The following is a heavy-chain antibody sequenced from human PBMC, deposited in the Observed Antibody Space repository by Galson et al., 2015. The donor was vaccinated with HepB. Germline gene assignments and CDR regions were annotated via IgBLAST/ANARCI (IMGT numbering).Heavy chain of an antibody. CDR2: IRQDGSEK. V-gene: IGHV3-7*01. CDR1: GFIFSNNW. D-gene: IGHD2-15*01. Sequence: SLRLSCAVSGFIFSNNWMSWVRQAPGKGLEWVANIRQDGSEKYYVDSVKGGFTISRDNAKNSLSLQMNSLRAEDTAVYYCAGGRRFCSGGDCLDYWGQGTLVTVSS. J-gene: IGHJ4*02. CDR3: AGGRRFCSGGDCLDY.